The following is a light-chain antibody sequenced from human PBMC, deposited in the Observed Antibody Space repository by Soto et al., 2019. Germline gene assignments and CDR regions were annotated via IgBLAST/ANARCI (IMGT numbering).Light chain of an antibody. CDR3: QQYGSSPWT. Sequence: EIVMTQSPATLSVSPGGRVTLSCRASQSISDTIAWYQQKPGQAPRLLIYGASARATGFPARFSGSGSGTDFTLTISRLEPEDFAVYYCQQYGSSPWTFGQGTKVDI. J-gene: IGKJ1*01. V-gene: IGKV3-15*01. CDR1: QSISDT. CDR2: GAS.